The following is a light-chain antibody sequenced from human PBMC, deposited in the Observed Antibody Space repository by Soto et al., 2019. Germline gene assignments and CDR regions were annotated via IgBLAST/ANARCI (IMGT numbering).Light chain of an antibody. CDR3: KQYNSWPPIT. V-gene: IGKV3-15*01. CDR2: GAS. CDR1: QSVSSN. Sequence: EKARRQSPGTLALSPGERATLSCRASQSVSSNLAWYQQRPGQAPRLLIYGASTRASGVPDRFSGSGSGTEFTLTISRLEPEDVAVYYCKQYNSWPPITFGQGTRLEIK. J-gene: IGKJ5*01.